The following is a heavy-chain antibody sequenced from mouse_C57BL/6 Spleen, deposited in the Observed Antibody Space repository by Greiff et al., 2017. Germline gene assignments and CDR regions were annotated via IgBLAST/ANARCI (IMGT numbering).Heavy chain of an antibody. V-gene: IGHV5-17*01. CDR3: ARMANYVDYAMDY. D-gene: IGHD2-1*01. J-gene: IGHJ4*01. CDR2: ISSGSSTI. Sequence: DVQLQESGGGLVKPGGSLKLSCAASGFTFSDYGMHWVRQAPEKGLEWVAYISSGSSTIYYADTVKGRFTISRDNAKNTLFLQMTSLRSEDTAMYYCARMANYVDYAMDYWGQGTSVTVSS. CDR1: GFTFSDYG.